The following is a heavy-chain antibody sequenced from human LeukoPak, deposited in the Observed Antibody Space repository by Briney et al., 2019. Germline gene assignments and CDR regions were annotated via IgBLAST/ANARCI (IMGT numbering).Heavy chain of an antibody. D-gene: IGHD6-13*01. J-gene: IGHJ5*02. CDR1: GYTFTGYY. CDR3: ARAGSSWYVGWFDP. V-gene: IGHV1-2*02. CDR2: INPNSGGK. Sequence: ASVKVSCKVSGYTFTGYYMHWVRQAPGQGLEWMGWINPNSGGKNYAQKFQGGVTMTRDTSISAAYMELSRLRSDDTAVYYGARAGSSWYVGWFDPWGQGTLVTVSS.